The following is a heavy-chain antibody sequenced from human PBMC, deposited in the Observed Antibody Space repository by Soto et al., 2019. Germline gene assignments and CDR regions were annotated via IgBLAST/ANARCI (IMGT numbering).Heavy chain of an antibody. CDR2: ISAFNGNT. Sequence: QDPLVQSGAEVKKPGASVKVSCKASGYSFTNYGITWVRQAPGQGLEWMGWISAFNGNTHSAQKLQGRVTMTTDASKSTAYLELRSLRSDDTAVYYCARDRGVAPPVAGNTHYYYYMDVWGKGTTVTVSS. J-gene: IGHJ6*03. V-gene: IGHV1-18*01. D-gene: IGHD6-19*01. CDR3: ARDRGVAPPVAGNTHYYYYMDV. CDR1: GYSFTNYG.